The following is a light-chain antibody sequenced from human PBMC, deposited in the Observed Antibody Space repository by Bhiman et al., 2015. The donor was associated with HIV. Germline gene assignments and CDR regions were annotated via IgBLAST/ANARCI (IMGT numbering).Light chain of an antibody. Sequence: SYELTQPPSVSVAPGQTARITCGGENIGSQSVHWYQLRPGQAPVLVISYNVDRPSGIPERFSGSNAGNTATLTITRAQVGDEADYYCQVCNINIDHWVVFGGGTKLTVL. CDR2: YNV. V-gene: IGLV3-21*04. CDR3: QVCNINIDHWVV. CDR1: NIGSQS. J-gene: IGLJ3*02.